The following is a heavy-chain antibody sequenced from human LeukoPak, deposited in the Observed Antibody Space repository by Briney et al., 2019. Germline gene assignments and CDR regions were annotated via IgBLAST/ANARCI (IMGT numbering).Heavy chain of an antibody. CDR1: GGSISSSSYY. CDR3: ARCYYDFWSGYSSAKAFDI. J-gene: IGHJ3*02. Sequence: SETLSLTCTVSGGSISSSSYYWRWIRQPRGKGLERIGSIYYSGSTYYNPSLKSRVTISVDTSKNQFSLKLSSVTAADTAVYYCARCYYDFWSGYSSAKAFDIWGQGTMVTVSS. V-gene: IGHV4-39*01. CDR2: IYYSGST. D-gene: IGHD3-3*01.